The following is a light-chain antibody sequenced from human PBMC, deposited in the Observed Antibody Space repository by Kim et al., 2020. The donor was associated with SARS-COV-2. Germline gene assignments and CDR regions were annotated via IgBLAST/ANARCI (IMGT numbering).Light chain of an antibody. CDR2: DTN. Sequence: PGGTVTLTCVFCTRTVTDGHYPFWFQRMPGHVPVTLIFDTNTRLSWTPARFSGSLLGGKAALTLSGAQADDEADYFCLLSYDGVRVFGGGTQLTVL. CDR3: LLSYDGVRV. CDR1: TRTVTDGHY. V-gene: IGLV7-46*01. J-gene: IGLJ3*02.